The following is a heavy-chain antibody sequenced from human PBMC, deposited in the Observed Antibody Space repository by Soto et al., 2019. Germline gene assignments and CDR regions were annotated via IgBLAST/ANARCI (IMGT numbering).Heavy chain of an antibody. J-gene: IGHJ6*02. CDR1: GFTFSSYA. D-gene: IGHD6-13*01. Sequence: PGGSLRLSCVASGFTFSSYALHWVRQAPGKGLEWVAVTSYDGSNKYYADSVEGRFTISRDNSKNTLYLQMNSLRAEDKAVCYCAKDGVGVKQSKSEYYYYGMDVWGQGTTVTVSS. V-gene: IGHV3-30-3*01. CDR2: TSYDGSNK. CDR3: AKDGVGVKQSKSEYYYYGMDV.